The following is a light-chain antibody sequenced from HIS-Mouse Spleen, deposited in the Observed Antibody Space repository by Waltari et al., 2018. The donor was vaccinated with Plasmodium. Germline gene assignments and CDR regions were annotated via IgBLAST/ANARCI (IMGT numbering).Light chain of an antibody. V-gene: IGKV3-20*01. J-gene: IGKJ4*01. CDR1: QSVSSSY. CDR2: GAS. CDR3: QQYGSSPLT. Sequence: EIVLTQSPGTLSLSPGERATLSCRASQSVSSSYLAWYQQKPRQAPRPLIYGASSRATGIPDRFSGSGSGTDSTLTISRLEPEDVAVYYCQQYGSSPLTFGGGTKVEIK.